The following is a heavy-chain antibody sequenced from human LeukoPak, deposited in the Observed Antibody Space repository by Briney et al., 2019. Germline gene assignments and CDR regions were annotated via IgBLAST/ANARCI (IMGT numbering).Heavy chain of an antibody. Sequence: ASVKVSCKASGYTFTTYGFTWVRQAPGQGLEWMGWINAYNGNTNYAQKFQGRVTMTTDTSTSTAYMELRSLRSDDTAVYYCARDQERYSSGWSFDYWGQGTLVAVSS. D-gene: IGHD6-19*01. J-gene: IGHJ4*02. CDR3: ARDQERYSSGWSFDY. V-gene: IGHV1-18*01. CDR1: GYTFTTYG. CDR2: INAYNGNT.